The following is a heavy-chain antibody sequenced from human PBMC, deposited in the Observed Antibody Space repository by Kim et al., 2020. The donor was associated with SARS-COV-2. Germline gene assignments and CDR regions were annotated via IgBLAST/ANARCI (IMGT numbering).Heavy chain of an antibody. J-gene: IGHJ4*02. V-gene: IGHV3-48*02. CDR3: ARDYYGDYALGS. D-gene: IGHD4-17*01. Sequence: YYADSVRGRFTIARDNAKSSLFLQMNSLRDDDTAVYYCARDYYGDYALGSWGQGTLITVSS.